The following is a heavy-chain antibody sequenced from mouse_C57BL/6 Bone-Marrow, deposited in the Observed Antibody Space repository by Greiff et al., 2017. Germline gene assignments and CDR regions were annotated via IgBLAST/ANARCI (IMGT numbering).Heavy chain of an antibody. J-gene: IGHJ1*03. CDR2: IDPENGDT. V-gene: IGHV14-4*01. CDR3: TTCFYCYFDV. CDR1: GFNIKDDY. Sequence: EVQLQVSGAELVRPGASVKLSCTASGFNIKDDYMHWVKQRPEQGLEWIGWIDPENGDTEYASKFQGKATITADPSSNTAYLQLSSLTSEDTAVYYCTTCFYCYFDVWGRGTTVTVSS.